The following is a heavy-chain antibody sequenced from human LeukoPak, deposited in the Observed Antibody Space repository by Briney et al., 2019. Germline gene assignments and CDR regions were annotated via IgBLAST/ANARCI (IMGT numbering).Heavy chain of an antibody. Sequence: PGGSLRLSCAASGFTFSSYDMHWVRQATGKGLEWVSAIGTAGDTYYPGSVKGRFTISRENAKNSLYLQMNSLRAGDTAVYYCAKDLSQGGYSSSWYDYWGQGTLVTVSS. CDR1: GFTFSSYD. CDR3: AKDLSQGGYSSSWYDY. CDR2: IGTAGDT. D-gene: IGHD6-13*01. J-gene: IGHJ4*02. V-gene: IGHV3-13*01.